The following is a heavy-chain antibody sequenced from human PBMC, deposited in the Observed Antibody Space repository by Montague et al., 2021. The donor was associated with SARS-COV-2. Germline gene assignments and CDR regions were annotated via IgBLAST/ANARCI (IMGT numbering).Heavy chain of an antibody. CDR3: ARQNYRSGTQNGLGGNWFDP. CDR1: GGSFSGCY. J-gene: IGHJ5*02. Sequence: SETLSLTCAVYGGSFSGCYWSWIRQPPGKGLEWIGEFNHSGSTNYNPSLKSRVTISVDTSKKQFSLKLSSVTAADTAVYFCARQNYRSGTQNGLGGNWFDPWGQGTLVTVSS. D-gene: IGHD3-10*01. V-gene: IGHV4-34*01. CDR2: FNHSGST.